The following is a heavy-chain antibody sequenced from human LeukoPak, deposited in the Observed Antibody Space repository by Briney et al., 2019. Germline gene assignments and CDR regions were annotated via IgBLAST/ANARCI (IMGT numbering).Heavy chain of an antibody. V-gene: IGHV1-8*01. CDR3: ARDRDGYASDAFDI. CDR2: MNPNSGNT. J-gene: IGHJ3*02. D-gene: IGHD5-12*01. CDR1: GYTFTSYD. Sequence: GASVKVSCKASGYTFTSYDINWVRQATGQGLEWMGWMNPNSGNTGYAQKFQGRVTMTRNTSISTAYMELSSLRSEDTAVYYCARDRDGYASDAFDIWGQGTMVTVSS.